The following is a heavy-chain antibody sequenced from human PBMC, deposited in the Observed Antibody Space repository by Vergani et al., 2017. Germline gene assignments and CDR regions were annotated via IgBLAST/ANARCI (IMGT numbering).Heavy chain of an antibody. D-gene: IGHD5-12*01. CDR2: ISAYNGNT. Sequence: QVQLVQSGAEVKKPGASVKVSCKASGYTFTSYGISWVRQAPGQGLEWMGWISAYNGNTNYAQKFQGRVTMTRDTSISTAYMELSRLRSDDTAVYYCARDLGVGGYDQLRYWGQGTLVTVSS. V-gene: IGHV1-18*01. CDR3: ARDLGVGGYDQLRY. J-gene: IGHJ4*02. CDR1: GYTFTSYG.